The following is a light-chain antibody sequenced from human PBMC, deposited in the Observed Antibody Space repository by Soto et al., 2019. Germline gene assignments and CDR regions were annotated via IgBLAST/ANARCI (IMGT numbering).Light chain of an antibody. CDR1: QSVPSTY. J-gene: IGKJ5*01. CDR2: GAS. V-gene: IGKV3-20*01. CDR3: QHYDSLPIT. Sequence: VLSQSPGRLSLSPGERATLSCRASQSVPSTYFAWYQQKSGQPPRLLIYGASTRATGIPDRFSGSGSGTDFTLTISRLEPEDFAVFYCQHYDSLPITFGQGTRLEIK.